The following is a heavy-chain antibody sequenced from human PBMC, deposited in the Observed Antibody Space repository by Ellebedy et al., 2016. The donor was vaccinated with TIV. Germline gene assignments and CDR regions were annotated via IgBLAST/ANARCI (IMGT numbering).Heavy chain of an antibody. V-gene: IGHV3-23*01. J-gene: IGHJ6*02. Sequence: GESLKISXAASGFTFSSYAMSWVRQAPGKGLEWVSTVSGSGGSTYYADSVKGRFTISRDNAKNTLYLQMNSLRAEDTAVYYCARSGRNLYGMDVWGQGTTVTVSS. CDR2: VSGSGGST. D-gene: IGHD3-10*01. CDR3: ARSGRNLYGMDV. CDR1: GFTFSSYA.